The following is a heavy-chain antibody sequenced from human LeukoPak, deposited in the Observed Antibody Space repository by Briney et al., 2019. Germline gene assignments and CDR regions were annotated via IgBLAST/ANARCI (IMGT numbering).Heavy chain of an antibody. Sequence: GGSLRLSCAASGFTFSTCGMNWVRQAPGKGLEWVSSISSSSRYIYYANSVKGRFTISRDNAKNSLYLQMNSLRAEDTALYYCAKDWNPMEGYYFDYWGQGTLVTVSS. CDR2: ISSSSRYI. CDR1: GFTFSTCG. J-gene: IGHJ4*02. V-gene: IGHV3-21*04. D-gene: IGHD1-1*01. CDR3: AKDWNPMEGYYFDY.